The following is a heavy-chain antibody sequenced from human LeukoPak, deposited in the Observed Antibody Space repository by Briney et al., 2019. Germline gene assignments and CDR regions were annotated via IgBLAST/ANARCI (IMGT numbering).Heavy chain of an antibody. V-gene: IGHV1-18*04. Sequence: ASVKVSCKASGYTFTSYGISWVRQVPGQGLEWMGWISAYSGNTNYAQKLQGRVTMTTDTSTSTAYMELRSLRSDDTAVYYCARRKRFGELLSVNYYYYGMDVWGKGTTVTVSS. CDR2: ISAYSGNT. D-gene: IGHD3-10*01. J-gene: IGHJ6*04. CDR3: ARRKRFGELLSVNYYYYGMDV. CDR1: GYTFTSYG.